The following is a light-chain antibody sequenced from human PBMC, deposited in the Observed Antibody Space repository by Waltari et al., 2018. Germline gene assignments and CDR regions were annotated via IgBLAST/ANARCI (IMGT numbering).Light chain of an antibody. CDR2: KAS. V-gene: IGKV1-5*03. CDR3: QHYNTFPLT. Sequence: DIQMTQAPSTLPASVGDRVTITFLASQSIGSWLALYQQNPGKAPKFLSYKASSLQSGVPPRFSGSGSGTEFALTISSRQPDDFATYYCQHYNTFPLTFGGGTKVEIK. J-gene: IGKJ4*02. CDR1: QSIGSW.